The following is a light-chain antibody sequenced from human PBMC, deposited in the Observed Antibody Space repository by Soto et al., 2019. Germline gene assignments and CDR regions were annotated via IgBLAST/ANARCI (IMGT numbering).Light chain of an antibody. V-gene: IGKV3-15*01. CDR3: QQYNNWPVT. J-gene: IGKJ1*01. CDR2: GAS. Sequence: EIVMTQSPATLSVSPGARATLSCRASQSVSSNLAWYQQKPGQAPRLLIYGASTRATAIPARFSGSGSGTEFTLTISSLQSEDFAVYYCQQYNNWPVTFGQGTKVEI. CDR1: QSVSSN.